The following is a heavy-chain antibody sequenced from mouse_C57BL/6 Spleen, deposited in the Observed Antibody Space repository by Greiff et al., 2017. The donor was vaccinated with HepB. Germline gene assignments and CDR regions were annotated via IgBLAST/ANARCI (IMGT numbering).Heavy chain of an antibody. CDR1: GYTFTSYW. CDR3: ARGGTAQASLYAMDY. CDR2: IHPNSGST. Sequence: QVQLQQPGAELVKPGASVKLSCKASGYTFTSYWMHWVKQRPGQGLEWIGMIHPNSGSTNYNEKFKSKATLTVDKSYSTAYMQLSSLTSEDSAVYYCARGGTAQASLYAMDYWGQGTSVTVSS. D-gene: IGHD3-2*02. J-gene: IGHJ4*01. V-gene: IGHV1-64*01.